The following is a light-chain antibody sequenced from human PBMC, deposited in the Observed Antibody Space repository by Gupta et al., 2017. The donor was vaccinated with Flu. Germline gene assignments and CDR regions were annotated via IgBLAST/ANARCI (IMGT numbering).Light chain of an antibody. CDR3: SSYAGGNIWV. CDR1: SSDVGGYNY. CDR2: EVI. J-gene: IGLJ3*02. V-gene: IGLV2-8*01. Sequence: QPALTQPPSTSGSPGQSVTISYTGTSSDVGGYNYVSWYQQHPGKAPKLLISEVIKRPSGVPDRFSGSKSGNTASLTVSGLQAEDAADYYCSSYAGGNIWVFGGGTKLTVL.